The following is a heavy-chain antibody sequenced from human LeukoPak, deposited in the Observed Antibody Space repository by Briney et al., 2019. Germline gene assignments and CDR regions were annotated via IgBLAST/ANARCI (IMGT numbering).Heavy chain of an antibody. D-gene: IGHD3-3*01. J-gene: IGHJ6*02. V-gene: IGHV3-30*18. CDR3: AKDPVLRFLEWLLTPDV. Sequence: GGSLRLSCAASGFTFSNYAMHWVRQAPGKGLEWVAVISYDGSNKYYADSVKGRFTISRDNSKNTLYLQMNSLRAEDTAVYYCAKDPVLRFLEWLLTPDVWGQGTTVTVSS. CDR1: GFTFSNYA. CDR2: ISYDGSNK.